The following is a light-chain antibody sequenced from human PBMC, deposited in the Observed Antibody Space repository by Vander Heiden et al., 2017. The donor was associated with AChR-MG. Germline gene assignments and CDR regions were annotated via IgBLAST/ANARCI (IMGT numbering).Light chain of an antibody. CDR1: QSVSNNY. CDR2: VAS. J-gene: IGKJ1*01. V-gene: IGKV3-20*01. CDR3: QQYGSSSWT. Sequence: ESVSSQSRGTLSLSPGERATLSCRASQSVSNNYLAWYQQKPGQAPRLLIYVASSRATGIPDRFSGSGSGTDFTLTISRLEPEDFAVYYCQQYGSSSWTFGPGTKVEIK.